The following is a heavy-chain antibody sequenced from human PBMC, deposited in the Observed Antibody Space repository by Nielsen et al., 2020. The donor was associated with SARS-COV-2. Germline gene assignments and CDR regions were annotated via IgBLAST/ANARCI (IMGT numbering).Heavy chain of an antibody. CDR1: GYSFTSYW. V-gene: IGHV5-51*01. CDR3: ARHQQSYYYESSGYQP. CDR2: IYPGDSDT. Sequence: GESLKISCKGSGYSFTSYWIGWVRQMPGKGLEWMGIIYPGDSDTRYSPSFQGQVTISADKSISTAYLQWSSLKASDTAMYYCARHQQSYYYESSGYQPWGQGTLVTVSS. J-gene: IGHJ5*02. D-gene: IGHD3-22*01.